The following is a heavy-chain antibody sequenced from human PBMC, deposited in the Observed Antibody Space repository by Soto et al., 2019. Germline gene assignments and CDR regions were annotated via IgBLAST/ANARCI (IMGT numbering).Heavy chain of an antibody. D-gene: IGHD3-16*02. Sequence: SGGSLRLSCVASGFTFSSYAMNWVRQAPGQGLEWVSSILGSSAYIHYADSVKGRFTVSRDNDKSSLFLQMDGLRAEDTAVYYCVRAFQDYLWGTYPSHYWGQGILVTVSS. CDR1: GFTFSSYA. CDR3: VRAFQDYLWGTYPSHY. J-gene: IGHJ4*02. CDR2: ILGSSAYI. V-gene: IGHV3-21*01.